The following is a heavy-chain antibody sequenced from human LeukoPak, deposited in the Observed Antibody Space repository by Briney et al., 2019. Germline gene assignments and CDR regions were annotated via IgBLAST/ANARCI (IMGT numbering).Heavy chain of an antibody. J-gene: IGHJ4*02. CDR2: TSSDGSST. Sequence: GGSLILSCAASGFTFSNYWMHWVRQAPGKGLVWVSRTSSDGSSTSYADSVKGRFTISRDNAKNTLYLQMNSLRAEDTAVYYCARTAYSDYSLGFWGQGTLVTVSS. CDR1: GFTFSNYW. CDR3: ARTAYSDYSLGF. D-gene: IGHD5-12*01. V-gene: IGHV3-74*01.